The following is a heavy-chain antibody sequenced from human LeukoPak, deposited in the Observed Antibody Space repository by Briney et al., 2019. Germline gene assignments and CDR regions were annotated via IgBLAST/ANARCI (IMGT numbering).Heavy chain of an antibody. D-gene: IGHD5-12*01. Sequence: GASVKVPCKASGYTFTNYNINWVRQATGQGLEWMGWMNPNTGNAGYAQKFQGRVTMTRNTSISTAYMDLSSLRSEDTAVYYCATPSGYDLDAFDIWGQGTMVTVSS. CDR1: GYTFTNYN. V-gene: IGHV1-8*01. CDR3: ATPSGYDLDAFDI. CDR2: MNPNTGNA. J-gene: IGHJ3*02.